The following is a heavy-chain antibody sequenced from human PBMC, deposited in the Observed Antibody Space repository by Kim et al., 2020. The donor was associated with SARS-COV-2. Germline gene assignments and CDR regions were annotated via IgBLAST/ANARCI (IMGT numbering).Heavy chain of an antibody. J-gene: IGHJ4*02. CDR3: ARGVVVVATIDY. CDR1: GFTFSSYS. V-gene: IGHV3-21*01. CDR2: ISSSSSYI. Sequence: GGSLRLSCAASGFTFSSYSMNWVRQAPGKGLEWVSSISSSSSYIYYADSVKGRFTISRDNAKNSLYLQMNSLRAEDTAVYYCARGVVVVATIDYWGQGTLVTVSS. D-gene: IGHD2-15*01.